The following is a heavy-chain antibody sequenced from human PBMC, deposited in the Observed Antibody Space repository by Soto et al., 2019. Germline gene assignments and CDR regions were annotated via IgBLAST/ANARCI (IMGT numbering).Heavy chain of an antibody. V-gene: IGHV3-23*01. Sequence: GGSLRLSCAASGFTFSSYAMIWVRRAPGKGLEWVSAISGSGGSTYYADSVKGRFTISRDNSKNTLFLQMNSLRADDTAVYYCAKAWYYDSSGYLPFDYWGQGTLVTVSS. D-gene: IGHD3-22*01. CDR3: AKAWYYDSSGYLPFDY. CDR2: ISGSGGST. J-gene: IGHJ4*02. CDR1: GFTFSSYA.